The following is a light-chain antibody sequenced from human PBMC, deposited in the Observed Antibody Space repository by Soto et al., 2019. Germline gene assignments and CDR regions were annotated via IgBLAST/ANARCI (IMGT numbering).Light chain of an antibody. V-gene: IGKV3-20*01. Sequence: DILLTQFPGTLSLSPGERATLSCRASQTIPTGFLAWFQQKSGQAPRLLIYGASTRATGIPDRISGSGSGTDFTLTISRVEPEDFAVYYCQQYDTSPVTFGQGTKVDIK. CDR1: QTIPTGF. CDR3: QQYDTSPVT. CDR2: GAS. J-gene: IGKJ2*01.